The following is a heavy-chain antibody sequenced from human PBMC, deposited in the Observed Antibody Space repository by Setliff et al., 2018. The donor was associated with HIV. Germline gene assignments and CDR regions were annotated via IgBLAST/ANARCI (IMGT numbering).Heavy chain of an antibody. CDR2: IYHGGNT. Sequence: SETLSLTCDVSGGSISSNSWWTWVRQPPGKGLEWIGQIYHGGNTRYNPSLKSRLTMSIDKSKNQVSLELSSVTAADTAVYYCARGRSITIFGVAYFDFWGQGTQVTVSS. CDR1: GGSISSNSW. J-gene: IGHJ4*02. CDR3: ARGRSITIFGVAYFDF. D-gene: IGHD3-3*01. V-gene: IGHV4-4*02.